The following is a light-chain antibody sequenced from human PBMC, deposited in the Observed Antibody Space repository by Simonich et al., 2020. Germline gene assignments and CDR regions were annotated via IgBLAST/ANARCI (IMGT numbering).Light chain of an antibody. V-gene: IGKV1-9*01. J-gene: IGKJ2*01. CDR1: QGIRCY. CDR3: QQYNSYPLT. Sequence: DIQLTQSPSFLSASVVYRITINCRASQGIRCYLACYQQKPVKAPKHLIYAASTLQSGVPSRFSSSGSGTEFTLTISSLQPEDFATYYCQQYNSYPLTFGQGTKLEIK. CDR2: AAS.